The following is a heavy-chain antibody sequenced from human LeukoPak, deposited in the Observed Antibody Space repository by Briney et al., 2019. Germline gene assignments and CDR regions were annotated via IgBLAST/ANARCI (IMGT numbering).Heavy chain of an antibody. D-gene: IGHD2-15*01. Sequence: ASVKVSCKASGYTFTSYAMHWVRQAPGQRLEWMGWINAGNGNTKYSQKFQGRVTITRDTSASTAYMELSSLRSEDTAVYYCARGRRYCSGGSCYDRSIDYWGRGTLVTVSS. J-gene: IGHJ4*02. CDR1: GYTFTSYA. V-gene: IGHV1-3*01. CDR2: INAGNGNT. CDR3: ARGRRYCSGGSCYDRSIDY.